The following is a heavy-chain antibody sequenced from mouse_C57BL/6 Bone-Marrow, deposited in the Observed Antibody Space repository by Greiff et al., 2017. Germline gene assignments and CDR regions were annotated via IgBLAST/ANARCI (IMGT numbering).Heavy chain of an antibody. CDR3: ARRSNLKYFDV. J-gene: IGHJ1*03. V-gene: IGHV1-64*01. D-gene: IGHD2-5*01. CDR1: GYTFTSYW. Sequence: VQLQQPGAELVKPGASVKLSCKASGYTFTSYWMHWVKQRPGPGLEWIGMIHPNSGSTNYNEKFKSKATLTVDKSSSTAYMQLSSLTSEDAAVYYCARRSNLKYFDVWGTGTTVTVSS. CDR2: IHPNSGST.